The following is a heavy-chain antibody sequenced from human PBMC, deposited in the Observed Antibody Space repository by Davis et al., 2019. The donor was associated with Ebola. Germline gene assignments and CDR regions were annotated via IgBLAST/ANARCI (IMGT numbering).Heavy chain of an antibody. V-gene: IGHV3-30*03. J-gene: IGHJ3*02. CDR3: ARGAYGDYIVKAFDI. Sequence: GGSLRLSCEASGFTFTDYYMTWIRQAPGKGLEWVAVISYDGDNNYQADSVQGRFTISRDNSKNTLYLQMNSLRAEDTAIYYCARGAYGDYIVKAFDIWGQGTMVTVSS. CDR1: GFTFTDYY. D-gene: IGHD4-17*01. CDR2: ISYDGDNN.